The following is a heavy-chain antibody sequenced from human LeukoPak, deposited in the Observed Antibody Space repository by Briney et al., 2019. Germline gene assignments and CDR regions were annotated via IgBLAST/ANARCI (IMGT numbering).Heavy chain of an antibody. D-gene: IGHD3-10*01. V-gene: IGHV3-15*01. Sequence: GGSLRLSCAASGFTFSNAWMSWVRQAPGKGLEWVGRIKSKTDGGTTDYAAPVKGRFTISRDDSKNTLYLQMNSLKTEDTAVYYCTTDQSRGYYYYGMDVWGQGTTVTVSS. J-gene: IGHJ6*02. CDR1: GFTFSNAW. CDR2: IKSKTDGGTT. CDR3: TTDQSRGYYYYGMDV.